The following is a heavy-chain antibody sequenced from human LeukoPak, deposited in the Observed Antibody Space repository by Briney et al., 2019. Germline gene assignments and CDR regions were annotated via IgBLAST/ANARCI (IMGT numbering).Heavy chain of an antibody. CDR2: INILSNYI. CDR1: GFTFSSYS. D-gene: IGHD7-27*01. J-gene: IGHJ4*02. Sequence: KTGGSLRLSCAASGFTFSSYSMNWVRQAPGKGLEWVSSINILSNYIYYADSVKGRFTISRDNAKNSLYLQMNSLRAEDTAVYYCARDLGITYWGQGTLVTVSS. V-gene: IGHV3-21*01. CDR3: ARDLGITY.